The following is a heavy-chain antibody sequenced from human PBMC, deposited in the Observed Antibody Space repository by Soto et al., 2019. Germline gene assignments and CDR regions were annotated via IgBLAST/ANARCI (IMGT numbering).Heavy chain of an antibody. V-gene: IGHV4-4*07. Sequence: SETLSLTCTVSGGSISSYYWSWIRQPAGKGLEWIGRIYTSGSTNYNPSLKSRVTMSVDTSKNQFSLKLSSVTAADTAVYYCARVSIAAAGYNWFDPWGQGTLVTVSS. CDR2: IYTSGST. CDR1: GGSISSYY. D-gene: IGHD6-13*01. CDR3: ARVSIAAAGYNWFDP. J-gene: IGHJ5*02.